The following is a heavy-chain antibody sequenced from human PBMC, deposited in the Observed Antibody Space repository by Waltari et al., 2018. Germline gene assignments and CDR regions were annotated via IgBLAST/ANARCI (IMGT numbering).Heavy chain of an antibody. CDR2: ISGSGGST. Sequence: VQLVESGGGVVQPGRSLRLSCAASGFTFSSYGMHWVRQAPGKGLEWVSAISGSGGSTYYADSVKGRFTISRDNSKNTLYLQMNSLRAEDTAVYYCAKEESSGWPYFDYWGQGTLVIVSS. D-gene: IGHD6-19*01. J-gene: IGHJ4*02. CDR1: GFTFSSYG. CDR3: AKEESSGWPYFDY. V-gene: IGHV3-23*04.